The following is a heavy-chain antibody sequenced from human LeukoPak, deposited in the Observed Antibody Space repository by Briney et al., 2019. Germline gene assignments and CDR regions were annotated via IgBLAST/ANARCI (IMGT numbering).Heavy chain of an antibody. CDR2: IYTSGST. CDR1: GGSISSGSYY. V-gene: IGHV4-61*02. J-gene: IGHJ5*02. CDR3: ARFDAAAGTAKPP. Sequence: PSETLSLTCTVSGGSISSGSYYWSWIRQPAGKGLEWIGRIYTSGSTNYNPSLKSRVTISVDTSKNQFSLKLSSVTAADTAVYYCARFDAAAGTAKPPWGQGTLVTVSS. D-gene: IGHD6-13*01.